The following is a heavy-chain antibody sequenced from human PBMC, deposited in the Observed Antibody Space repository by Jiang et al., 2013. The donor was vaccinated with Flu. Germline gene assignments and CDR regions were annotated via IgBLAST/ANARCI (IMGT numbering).Heavy chain of an antibody. Sequence: NWVRQAPGQGLEWMGWINTNTGNPTYAQGFTGRFVFSLDTSVSTAYLQISSLKAEDTAVYYCARIEMGSIAARDYYYGMDVWGQGTTVTVSS. CDR3: ARIEMGSIAARDYYYGMDV. V-gene: IGHV7-4-1*02. D-gene: IGHD6-6*01. CDR2: INTNTGNP. J-gene: IGHJ6*02.